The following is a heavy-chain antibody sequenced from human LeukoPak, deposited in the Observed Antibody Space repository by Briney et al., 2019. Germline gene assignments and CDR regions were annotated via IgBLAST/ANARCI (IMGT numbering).Heavy chain of an antibody. V-gene: IGHV3-33*06. CDR2: IYSDGSNK. Sequence: PGGSLRLSCTTSGFSFSRYAMHWVRQAPGKGLEWVAAIYSDGSNKNHVDSVKGRFTISRDNSESTLFLQMDSLRAEDTAVYYCAKSPCPTGFGYALGPDYWGQGTLVTVSS. J-gene: IGHJ4*02. D-gene: IGHD5-12*01. CDR1: GFSFSRYA. CDR3: AKSPCPTGFGYALGPDY.